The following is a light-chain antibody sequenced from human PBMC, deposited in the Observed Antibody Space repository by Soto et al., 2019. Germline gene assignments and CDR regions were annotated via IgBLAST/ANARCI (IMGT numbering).Light chain of an antibody. CDR3: GTWDSSLGVV. J-gene: IGLJ2*01. CDR2: DNN. V-gene: IGLV1-51*01. CDR1: SSNIGNNY. Sequence: QSALTQPPSVSAAPGQKVTISCSGSSSNIGNNYVSWYQQLPGTAPKLLIYDNNKRPSGIPDRFSGSKSGTSATLGITGLQTGDEADYYCGTWDSSLGVVFGGGTKVTVL.